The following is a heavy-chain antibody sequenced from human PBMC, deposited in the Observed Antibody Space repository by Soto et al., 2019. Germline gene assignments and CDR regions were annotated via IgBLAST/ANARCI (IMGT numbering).Heavy chain of an antibody. CDR1: GYTFSTYG. CDR2: ISAYNGNT. J-gene: IGHJ5*02. Sequence: QVQLVQSGGEVKKPGASVKVSCKASGYTFSTYGISWVRQAPGQGLEWMGWISAYNGNTNYAQKFQGRVTMSTDTSTSTAYMELRSLRSDDTAVYYCARDHISVRPGWFDPWGQGTLVTVSS. CDR3: ARDHISVRPGWFDP. D-gene: IGHD3-10*01. V-gene: IGHV1-18*04.